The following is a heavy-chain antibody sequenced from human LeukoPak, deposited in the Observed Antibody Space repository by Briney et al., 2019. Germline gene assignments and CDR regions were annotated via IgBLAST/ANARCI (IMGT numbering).Heavy chain of an antibody. J-gene: IGHJ4*02. V-gene: IGHV3-48*03. CDR2: ISGSGSTI. Sequence: GGSLRLPCAASGFTFSSYEMNWVRQAPGKGREWISYISGSGSTISCANSVEGRFHLSRENAMSSVYLQMTGLRVEDTAIYFCARINYFDSTGYGGEMDYWGQGNLVTVSS. CDR1: GFTFSSYE. CDR3: ARINYFDSTGYGGEMDY. D-gene: IGHD3-22*01.